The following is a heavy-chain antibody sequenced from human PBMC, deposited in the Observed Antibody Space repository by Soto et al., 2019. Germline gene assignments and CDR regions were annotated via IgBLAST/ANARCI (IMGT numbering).Heavy chain of an antibody. V-gene: IGHV3-21*01. CDR3: ARGQRDYYYYGMDV. CDR1: GFTFSSYS. Sequence: GGSLRLSCAASGFTFSSYSMNWVRQAPGKGLEWVSSISSSSSYIYYADSVKGRFTISRDNAKNSLYLQMNSLRAEDTAVYYCARGQRDYYYYGMDVWGQGTTLTVSS. CDR2: ISSSSSYI. J-gene: IGHJ6*02.